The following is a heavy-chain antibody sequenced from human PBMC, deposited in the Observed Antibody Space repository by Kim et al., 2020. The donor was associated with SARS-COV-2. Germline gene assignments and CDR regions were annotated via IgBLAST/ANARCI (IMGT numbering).Heavy chain of an antibody. Sequence: SVKVSCKASGGTFSSYAISWVRQAPGQGLEWMGGIIPIFGTANYAQKFQGRVTITADESTSTAYMELSSLRSEDTAVYYCARGKTIFGVALRGAFDIWGQGTMVTVSS. CDR1: GGTFSSYA. J-gene: IGHJ3*02. CDR2: IIPIFGTA. D-gene: IGHD3-3*01. V-gene: IGHV1-69*13. CDR3: ARGKTIFGVALRGAFDI.